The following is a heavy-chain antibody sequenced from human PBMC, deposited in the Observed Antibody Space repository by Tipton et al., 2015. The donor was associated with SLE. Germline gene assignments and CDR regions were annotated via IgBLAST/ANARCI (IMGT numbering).Heavy chain of an antibody. J-gene: IGHJ4*02. Sequence: SLRLSCAASGFTFRSYGMHWVRQAPGKGLEWVAVISYDGNNEYYADAVKGRFTISRDDSKNSLYLQMNSLRAEDTAVYYCARGYDWFDYWGQGTLVTVSS. V-gene: IGHV3-33*08. CDR1: GFTFRSYG. D-gene: IGHD3-3*01. CDR2: ISYDGNNE. CDR3: ARGYDWFDY.